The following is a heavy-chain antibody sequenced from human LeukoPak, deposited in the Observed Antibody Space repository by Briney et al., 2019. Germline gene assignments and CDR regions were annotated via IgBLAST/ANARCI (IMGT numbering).Heavy chain of an antibody. Sequence: SETLSLACTVSGGSISSYYWSWIRQPPGKGLEWIGYIYYSGSTNYNPSLKSRVTMSVDTSKNQFSLKLSSVTAADTAVYYCARESMGTTSFDHWGQGTLVTVSS. CDR3: ARESMGTTSFDH. J-gene: IGHJ4*02. CDR2: IYYSGST. CDR1: GGSISSYY. D-gene: IGHD1-7*01. V-gene: IGHV4-59*12.